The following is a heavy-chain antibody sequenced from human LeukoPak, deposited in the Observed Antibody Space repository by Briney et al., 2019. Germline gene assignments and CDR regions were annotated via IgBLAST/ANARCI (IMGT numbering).Heavy chain of an antibody. Sequence: ASVKVSCKASGYTFTSYDINWVRQATGQGREWMGWMNPNSGDTVYAQKFQGRATMTRNTSTSTTSMEMSSLRSDDTAVYYCAITGGCSYGSDAFDIWGQGTMVTVSS. V-gene: IGHV1-8*01. CDR2: MNPNSGDT. CDR1: GYTFTSYD. D-gene: IGHD5-18*01. CDR3: AITGGCSYGSDAFDI. J-gene: IGHJ3*02.